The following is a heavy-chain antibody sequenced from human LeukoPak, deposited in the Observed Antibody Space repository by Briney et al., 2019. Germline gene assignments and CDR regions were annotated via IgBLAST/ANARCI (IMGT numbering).Heavy chain of an antibody. Sequence: GGSLRLSCAPSGFTFSSYAMSWVRHAPGKGLEWVSAISGSGSSTYYADSVKGRFTISRDNSKNTLYLQMNSLRVEDTAVYYCARPRRGGFDYWGQGTLVTVSS. CDR3: ARPRRGGFDY. V-gene: IGHV3-23*01. CDR2: ISGSGSST. CDR1: GFTFSSYA. D-gene: IGHD3-16*01. J-gene: IGHJ4*02.